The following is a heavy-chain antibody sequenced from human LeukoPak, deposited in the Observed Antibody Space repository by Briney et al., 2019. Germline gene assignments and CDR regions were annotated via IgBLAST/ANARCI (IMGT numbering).Heavy chain of an antibody. D-gene: IGHD2-2*01. CDR3: ARDLVVVPAAHYYYYYGMDV. CDR2: IKRDGSEK. J-gene: IGHJ6*04. V-gene: IGHV3-7*03. CDR1: GFTFSSYW. Sequence: PGGSLRLSCAASGFTFSSYWMTWVRQAPGKGLEWVANIKRDGSEKYYVDSVKGRFTISRDNAKNSLYLQMNSLRAEDTAVYYCARDLVVVPAAHYYYYYGMDVWGKGTTVTVSS.